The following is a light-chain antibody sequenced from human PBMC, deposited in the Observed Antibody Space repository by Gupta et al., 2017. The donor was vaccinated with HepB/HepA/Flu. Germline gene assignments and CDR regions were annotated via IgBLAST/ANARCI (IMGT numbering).Light chain of an antibody. V-gene: IGLV1-44*01. CDR2: SNN. J-gene: IGLJ2*01. CDR1: SSNIGSNT. CDR3: AAWDASLFYLV. Sequence: QSVLTQPPSASGTPGQRVTISCSGSSSNIGSNTVNWYQQLPGTAPKLLIFSNNQRPSGVPDRFSCSKSGTYASRHTSGLQSEDEADDYCAAWDASLFYLVFGGGTKLTVL.